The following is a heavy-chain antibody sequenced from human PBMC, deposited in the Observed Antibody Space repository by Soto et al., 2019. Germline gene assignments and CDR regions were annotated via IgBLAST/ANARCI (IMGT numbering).Heavy chain of an antibody. D-gene: IGHD3-10*02. CDR2: ISGSGGST. V-gene: IGHV3-23*01. CDR1: GFTFSKYA. Sequence: GGSLRLSCAASGFTFSKYAMTWARQAPGKGLEWVSAISGSGGSTYYADSVKGRFTISRDNSKNTLYLQMNSLRAEDTAVYYCAKQCSGGPCIRYFDYWGQGTLVTVSS. CDR3: AKQCSGGPCIRYFDY. J-gene: IGHJ4*02.